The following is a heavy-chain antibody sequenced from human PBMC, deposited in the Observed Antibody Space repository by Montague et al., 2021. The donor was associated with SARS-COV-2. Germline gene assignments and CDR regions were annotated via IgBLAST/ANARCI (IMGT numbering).Heavy chain of an antibody. J-gene: IGHJ4*02. CDR3: ARVRMDGGSDY. V-gene: IGHV6-1*01. D-gene: IGHD3-16*01. CDR1: GDSVVKHRPT. CDR2: PHYKSKWYN. Sequence: CAISGDSVVKHRPTCNWNRPAPPRLRELLGRPHYKSKWYNDYAVSVKSRIIINPDTSKNQFSLQLNSVTPEDTAVYYCARVRMDGGSDYWGQGTLVTVSS.